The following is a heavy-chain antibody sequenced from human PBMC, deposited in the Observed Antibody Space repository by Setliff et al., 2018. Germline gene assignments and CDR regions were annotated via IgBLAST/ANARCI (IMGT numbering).Heavy chain of an antibody. V-gene: IGHV3-7*01. CDR1: GFTFSRYW. J-gene: IGHJ6*02. CDR3: ARDHVYGSQYYYYYYGMDV. CDR2: IKEDGSEK. Sequence: AGGSLRLSCVASGFTFSRYWMSWVRQAPGKGLEWVANIKEDGSEKYYMDSVKGRFTMSRDNAKNSLYLQMNSLRAEDTAVYYCARDHVYGSQYYYYYYGMDVWGQGTTVTVSS. D-gene: IGHD3-10*01.